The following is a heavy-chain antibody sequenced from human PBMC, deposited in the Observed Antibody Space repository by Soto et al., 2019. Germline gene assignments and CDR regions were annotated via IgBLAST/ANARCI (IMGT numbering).Heavy chain of an antibody. J-gene: IGHJ4*02. CDR2: IDWDDDK. CDR1: GFSLSTSGMC. D-gene: IGHD5-12*01. V-gene: IGHV2-70*11. CDR3: ARIREYSGYDYAVDY. Sequence: SGPTLVNPTQTLTLTCTFSGFSLSTSGMCVSWIRQPPGKALEWLARIDWDDDKYYSTSLKTRLTISKDTSKNQVVLTMTNMDPVDTATYYCARIREYSGYDYAVDYWGQGTLVTVSS.